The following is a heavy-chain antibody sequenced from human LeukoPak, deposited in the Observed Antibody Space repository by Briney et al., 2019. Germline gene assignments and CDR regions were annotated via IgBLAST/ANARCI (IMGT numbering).Heavy chain of an antibody. J-gene: IGHJ6*03. Sequence: GGSLRLSCAASGFTFSSYSMNWVRQAPGKGLEWVSYISSSSSTIYYADSVKGRFTIPRDNAKNSLYLQMNSLRAEDTAVYYCARGAPYYYYYMDVWGKGTTVTVSS. V-gene: IGHV3-48*01. CDR2: ISSSSSTI. CDR3: ARGAPYYYYYMDV. CDR1: GFTFSSYS.